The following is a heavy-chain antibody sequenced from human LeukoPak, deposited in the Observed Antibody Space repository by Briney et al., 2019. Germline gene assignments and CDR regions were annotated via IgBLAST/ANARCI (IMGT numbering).Heavy chain of an antibody. CDR3: ARGAGLQFDALDY. D-gene: IGHD5-24*01. J-gene: IGHJ4*02. CDR2: ISSSSSYI. V-gene: IGHV3-21*01. Sequence: PGESLRLSCAASGFTCSSYSMNWVRQPPGKGLEWVSSISSSSSYIYYADPVKGRFTISRDNAKNSLYLQMSSLRAEDTAVYYCARGAGLQFDALDYWGQGTLVTVSS. CDR1: GFTCSSYS.